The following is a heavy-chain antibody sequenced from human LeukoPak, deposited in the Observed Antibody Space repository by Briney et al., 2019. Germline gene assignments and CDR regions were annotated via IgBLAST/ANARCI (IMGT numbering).Heavy chain of an antibody. D-gene: IGHD2-2*01. J-gene: IGHJ4*02. CDR2: INHSGST. CDR3: ARAWVPAAHFDY. CDR1: GGSFSGYY. Sequence: PSETLSLTCAVYGGSFSGYYWSWIRQPPGKGLEWIGEINHSGSTNYNPSLKSRVTISVDTSKNQFSLKLSSVTAADTAVYYCARAWVPAAHFDYWGQGTLVTVSS. V-gene: IGHV4-34*01.